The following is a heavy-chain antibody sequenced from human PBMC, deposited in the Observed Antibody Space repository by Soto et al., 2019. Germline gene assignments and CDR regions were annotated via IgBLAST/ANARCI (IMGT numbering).Heavy chain of an antibody. D-gene: IGHD6-6*01. J-gene: IGHJ6*02. CDR3: ARGSSSYYYYYGMDV. V-gene: IGHV1-2*04. CDR2: INPNSGGT. Sequence: ASVKVSCKASGYTFTGYYMHWVRQAPGQGLEWMGWINPNSGGTNYAQKFQGWVTMTRDTSISTAYMELSRLRSDDTAVYYCARGSSSYYYYYGMDVWGQGTTVTV. CDR1: GYTFTGYY.